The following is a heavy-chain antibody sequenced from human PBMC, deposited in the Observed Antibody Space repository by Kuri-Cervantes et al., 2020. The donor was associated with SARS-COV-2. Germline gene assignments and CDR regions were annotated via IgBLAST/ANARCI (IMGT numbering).Heavy chain of an antibody. Sequence: GGSLRLSCAASGFTFSSYAMHWVRQAPGKGLEWVAVISYDGSNKYYADSVKGRFTISRDNSKNTLYLQMNSLRAEDTAVYYCARDRHTYDDFWSAYHAFDIWGQGTMVTVSS. V-gene: IGHV3-30-3*01. CDR1: GFTFSSYA. CDR2: ISYDGSNK. D-gene: IGHD3-3*01. J-gene: IGHJ3*02. CDR3: ARDRHTYDDFWSAYHAFDI.